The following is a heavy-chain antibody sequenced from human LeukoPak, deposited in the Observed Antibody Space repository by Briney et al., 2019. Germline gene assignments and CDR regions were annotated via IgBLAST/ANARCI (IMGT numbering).Heavy chain of an antibody. V-gene: IGHV3-23*01. J-gene: IGHJ3*02. CDR1: GFTFSRYA. CDR2: ISGSGDST. D-gene: IGHD6-19*01. Sequence: GGSLRLSCAASGFTFSRYAMNWARQAPGKGLEWVSLISGSGDSTDYADSVKGRFTISRDNSKNTLYLQINSLRADDTAVYYCAKRAVAGTGRGFDIWGQGTLVTVSS. CDR3: AKRAVAGTGRGFDI.